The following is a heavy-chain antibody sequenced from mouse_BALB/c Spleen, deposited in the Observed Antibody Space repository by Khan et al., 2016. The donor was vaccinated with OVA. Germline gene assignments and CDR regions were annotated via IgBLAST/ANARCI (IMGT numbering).Heavy chain of an antibody. CDR3: ARPPYVAYVLDN. D-gene: IGHD1-1*01. V-gene: IGHV9-3-1*01. J-gene: IGHJ4*01. Sequence: QIQLVQSGPEVKKPGETVKISCKASGHTFTKFGMNWVKQAPGKGLKWMAWINTYTGEPKYADDFNGRFAFSLETSASTAYLQINNLKKEDTATYFCARPPYVAYVLDNWGQGTSVTVSS. CDR1: GHTFTKFG. CDR2: INTYTGEP.